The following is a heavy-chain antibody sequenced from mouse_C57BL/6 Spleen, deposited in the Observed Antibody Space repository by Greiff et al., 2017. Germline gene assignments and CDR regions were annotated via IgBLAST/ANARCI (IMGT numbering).Heavy chain of an antibody. CDR3: ARNWGRGYFDV. CDR1: GYAFTNYL. D-gene: IGHD3-3*01. CDR2: INPGSGGT. Sequence: VQLQQSGAELVRPGTSVKVSCKASGYAFTNYLIEWVKQRPGQGLEWIGVINPGSGGTNYNEKFKGKATLTADKSSSTAYMQLSSLTSEDSAVYFCARNWGRGYFDVWGTGTTVTVSS. J-gene: IGHJ1*03. V-gene: IGHV1-54*01.